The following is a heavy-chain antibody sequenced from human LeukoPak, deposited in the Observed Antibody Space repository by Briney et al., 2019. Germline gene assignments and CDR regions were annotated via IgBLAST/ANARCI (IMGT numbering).Heavy chain of an antibody. V-gene: IGHV3-66*01. Sequence: GGSLRLSCAASGFTVSSNYMSWVRQAPGKGLEWVSVIYSCGSTYYADSVKGRFTISRDNAKNSLYLQMNSLRAEDTAVYYCARGKGRYGDFNYWGQGTLVTVSS. J-gene: IGHJ4*02. CDR2: IYSCGST. D-gene: IGHD4-17*01. CDR3: ARGKGRYGDFNY. CDR1: GFTVSSNY.